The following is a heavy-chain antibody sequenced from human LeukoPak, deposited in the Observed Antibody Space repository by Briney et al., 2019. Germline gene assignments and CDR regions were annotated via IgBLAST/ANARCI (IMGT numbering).Heavy chain of an antibody. CDR2: INPNSGVT. CDR1: GYTFTGHY. Sequence: ASVKVSCKASGYTFTGHYIHWVRQAPGQGLEWMGWINPNSGVTHYAQKYQGRVTLTRDTSISTAYMELSRLTSDDTAVYYCARRYNQNFPRWVIPNGYYAFDIWGQGTMVTVSS. CDR3: ARRYNQNFPRWVIPNGYYAFDI. J-gene: IGHJ3*02. V-gene: IGHV1-2*02. D-gene: IGHD5-18*01.